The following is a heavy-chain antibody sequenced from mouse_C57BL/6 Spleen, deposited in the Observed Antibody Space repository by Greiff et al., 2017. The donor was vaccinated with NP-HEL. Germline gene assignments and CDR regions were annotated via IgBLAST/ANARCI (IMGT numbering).Heavy chain of an antibody. D-gene: IGHD2-5*01. V-gene: IGHV1-7*01. CDR1: GYTFTSYW. J-gene: IGHJ3*01. CDR2: INPSSGYT. Sequence: VQLQQSGAELAKPGASVKLSCKASGYTFTSYWMHWVKQRPGQGLEWIGYINPSSGYTKYNQKFKDKATLIADKSSSTAYMQLSSLTYEDSAVYYCARGGYSNSAWFAYWGQGILVTVSA. CDR3: ARGGYSNSAWFAY.